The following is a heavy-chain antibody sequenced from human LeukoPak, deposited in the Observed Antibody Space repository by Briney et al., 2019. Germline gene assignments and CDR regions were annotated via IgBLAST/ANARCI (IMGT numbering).Heavy chain of an antibody. CDR3: AKGGFVDSAPHIDY. CDR2: IWYDGSNK. D-gene: IGHD5-18*01. CDR1: GFTFSSYG. V-gene: IGHV3-33*06. Sequence: GGSLRLSCAASGFTFSSYGMHWVRQAPGKGLEWVAVIWYDGSNKYYADSVKGRFTISRDNSKNTLYLQVNSLRAEDTAVYYCAKGGFVDSAPHIDYWGQGALVTVSS. J-gene: IGHJ4*02.